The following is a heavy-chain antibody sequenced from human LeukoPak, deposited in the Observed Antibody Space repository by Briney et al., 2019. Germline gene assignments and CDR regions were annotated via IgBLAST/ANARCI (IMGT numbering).Heavy chain of an antibody. Sequence: ASVKVSCKASGYTFTSYGIKRVRQATGQGLEWMGWMNPNSGNTGYAQKFQGRVTMTRNTSISTAYMELSSLRSEDTAVYYCARVPHLRYFDWLDDYWGQGTLVTVSS. CDR3: ARVPHLRYFDWLDDY. CDR2: MNPNSGNT. D-gene: IGHD3-9*01. CDR1: GYTFTSYG. J-gene: IGHJ4*02. V-gene: IGHV1-8*01.